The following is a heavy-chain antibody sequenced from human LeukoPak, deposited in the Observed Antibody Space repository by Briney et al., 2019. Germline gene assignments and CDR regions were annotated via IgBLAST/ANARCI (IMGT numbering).Heavy chain of an antibody. Sequence: GGSLRLSGAASGFTFSSYNMNWVRQAPGKGLEWVSHISSSGRIIYYADSVKGRFTISRDNAKNSLYLQMNSLRAEDMAVYYCARMNYDILTGYYLRAFDVWGQGTMVTVSS. D-gene: IGHD3-9*01. J-gene: IGHJ3*01. CDR3: ARMNYDILTGYYLRAFDV. V-gene: IGHV3-48*04. CDR2: ISSSGRII. CDR1: GFTFSSYN.